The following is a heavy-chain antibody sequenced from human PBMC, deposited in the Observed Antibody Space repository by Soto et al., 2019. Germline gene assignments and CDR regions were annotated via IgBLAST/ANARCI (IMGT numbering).Heavy chain of an antibody. CDR2: IYHSGST. CDR1: GGSISSGGYS. J-gene: IGHJ4*02. V-gene: IGHV4-30-2*01. D-gene: IGHD3-16*01. Sequence: QLQLQESGSGLLKPSQTLSLTCAVSGGSISSGGYSWSWIRQPPGKGLEWIGYIYHSGSTYYNPSLTSRVTITVDKSTNQSSLTPSSVPAADTADYYSAKGRPFHWRQGTLVTVSS. CDR3: AKGRPFH.